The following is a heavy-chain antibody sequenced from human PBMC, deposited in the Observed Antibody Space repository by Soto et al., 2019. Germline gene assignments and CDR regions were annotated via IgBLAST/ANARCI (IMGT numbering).Heavy chain of an antibody. D-gene: IGHD3-22*01. CDR1: GFTFSNAW. J-gene: IGHJ3*02. V-gene: IGHV3-15*01. CDR2: IKSKTDGGTT. CDR3: TTEYSSGYYIPPLDAFDI. Sequence: SLRLSCAASGFTFSNAWMSWVRQAPGTGREWVGRIKSKTDGGTTDYAAPVKGRFTISRDDSKNTLYLQMNSLKTEDTAVYYCTTEYSSGYYIPPLDAFDIWGQGTMVTVSS.